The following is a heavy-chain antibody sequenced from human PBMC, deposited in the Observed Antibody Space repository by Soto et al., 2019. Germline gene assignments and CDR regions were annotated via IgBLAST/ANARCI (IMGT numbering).Heavy chain of an antibody. D-gene: IGHD2-8*01. V-gene: IGHV3-23*01. CDR3: EKDRAGGEFMVYDN. Sequence: EVQLLESGGGLVQPGGSLRLSCAASGFTFSSYALSWVRLAPGKGMELVSAISGSGGSTYYADSVKGRFTISSDNSKNTLYLHMNSVRAEATAVYYCEKDRAGGEFMVYDNWGQGSLVTVSS. CDR2: ISGSGGST. J-gene: IGHJ4*02. CDR1: GFTFSSYA.